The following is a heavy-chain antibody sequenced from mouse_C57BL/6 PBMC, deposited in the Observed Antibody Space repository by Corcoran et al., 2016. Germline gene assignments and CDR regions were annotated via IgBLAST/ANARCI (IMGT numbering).Heavy chain of an antibody. J-gene: IGHJ2*01. Sequence: QVQLQQSGPELVTPGASVKISCKASGYSFTSYYIHWVKQRPGQGLEWIGWIYPGSGNTKYNEKFKGKATLTADTSSSTAYMQLSSLTSEDSAVYYCARHSNYLDYWGQGTTLTVSS. CDR2: IYPGSGNT. CDR1: GYSFTSYY. D-gene: IGHD2-5*01. V-gene: IGHV1-66*01. CDR3: ARHSNYLDY.